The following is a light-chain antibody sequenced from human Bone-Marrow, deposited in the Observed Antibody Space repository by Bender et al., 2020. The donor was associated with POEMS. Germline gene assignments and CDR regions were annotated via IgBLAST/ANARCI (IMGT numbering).Light chain of an antibody. CDR2: DVT. Sequence: QSALTQPASMSGSPGQSITISCIGTSSDVGGYNYVSWYQQQSGKAPKLMIYDVTNRPSGVSNRFSGSKSGSTASLTISGLQAEDEADYYCTSYRRGSLYVFGTGTKVTVV. CDR1: SSDVGGYNY. J-gene: IGLJ1*01. V-gene: IGLV2-14*03. CDR3: TSYRRGSLYV.